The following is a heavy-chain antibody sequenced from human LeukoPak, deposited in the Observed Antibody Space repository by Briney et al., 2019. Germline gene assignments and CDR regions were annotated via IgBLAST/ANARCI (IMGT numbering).Heavy chain of an antibody. Sequence: SETLSLTCTVSGGSISSNGYYWGWIRQPAGKGLEWIGSVYYSGSTYYNASLKSRVTISVDTSKNQFSLKLSSVTAADTAVYYCARYFDYWGQGTLVTVSS. V-gene: IGHV4-39*07. J-gene: IGHJ4*02. CDR2: VYYSGST. CDR1: GGSISSNGYY. CDR3: ARYFDY.